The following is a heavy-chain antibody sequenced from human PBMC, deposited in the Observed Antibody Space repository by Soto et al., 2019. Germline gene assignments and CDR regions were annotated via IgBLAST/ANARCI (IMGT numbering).Heavy chain of an antibody. CDR2: ISAYNGNT. CDR3: ARVSVTTFPQSHNFDY. Sequence: QVQLVQSGAEVKKPGASVKVSCKASGYTFTSYGISWVRQAPGQGLEWMGWISAYNGNTNYAQKLQGRVTMTTDTSTSTAYMELSSLRSDYTAVYYCARVSVTTFPQSHNFDYWGQGTLVTVSS. J-gene: IGHJ4*02. V-gene: IGHV1-18*01. CDR1: GYTFTSYG. D-gene: IGHD4-17*01.